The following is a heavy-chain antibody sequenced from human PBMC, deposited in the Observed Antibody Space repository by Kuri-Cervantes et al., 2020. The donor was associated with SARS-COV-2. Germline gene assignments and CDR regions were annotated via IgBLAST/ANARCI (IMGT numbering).Heavy chain of an antibody. CDR2: IQPSGGTK. J-gene: IGHJ4*02. V-gene: IGHV3-11*04. CDR3: ARDLRMGKSLDY. Sequence: GGSLRLSCAASGFTVSSNYMSWVRQAPGKGLEWVSSIQPSGGTKFYADSVKGRFTISKDDAKSSVYLQMNSLRGEDTAVYYCARDLRMGKSLDYWGQGTLVTVSS. D-gene: IGHD3-16*01. CDR1: GFTVSSNY.